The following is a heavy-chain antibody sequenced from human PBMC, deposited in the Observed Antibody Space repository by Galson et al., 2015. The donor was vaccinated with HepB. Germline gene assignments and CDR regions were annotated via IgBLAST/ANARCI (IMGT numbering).Heavy chain of an antibody. CDR1: GYTFTSYD. J-gene: IGHJ3*02. Sequence: SVKVSCKASGYTFTSYDINWVRQATGQGLEWMGWMNPNSGNTGYAQKFQGRVTMTRNTSISTAYMELSSLRSEDTAVYYCARGANYYDSSGYYYFVHAFDIWGQGTMVTVSS. CDR3: ARGANYYDSSGYYYFVHAFDI. CDR2: MNPNSGNT. V-gene: IGHV1-8*01. D-gene: IGHD3-22*01.